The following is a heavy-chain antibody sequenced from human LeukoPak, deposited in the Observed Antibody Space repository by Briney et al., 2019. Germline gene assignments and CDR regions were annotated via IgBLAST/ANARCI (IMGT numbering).Heavy chain of an antibody. CDR2: ISASGGSR. D-gene: IGHD4-17*01. Sequence: GGSLRLSCAASGFTFSRYVMSWVRQAPGKGLEWVSGISASGGSRYYADSVKGRFTISRDNSRDTVFLQVNSLRGDDTAVYYCAQDRGATVTTSAHWGLGTLVTVSS. CDR1: GFTFSRYV. J-gene: IGHJ4*02. CDR3: AQDRGATVTTSAH. V-gene: IGHV3-23*01.